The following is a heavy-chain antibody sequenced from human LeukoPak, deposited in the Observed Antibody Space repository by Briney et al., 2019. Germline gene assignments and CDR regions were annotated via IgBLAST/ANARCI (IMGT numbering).Heavy chain of an antibody. Sequence: ASVKVSCKASGYTFTSYGISWVRQAPGQGLEWMGWISAYNGNTNYAQKLQGRVTMTTDTSTSTAYTELSSLRSEDTAVYYCARGPPGSTLDYWGQGTLVTVSS. CDR3: ARGPPGSTLDY. D-gene: IGHD2-2*01. CDR2: ISAYNGNT. CDR1: GYTFTSYG. J-gene: IGHJ4*02. V-gene: IGHV1-18*01.